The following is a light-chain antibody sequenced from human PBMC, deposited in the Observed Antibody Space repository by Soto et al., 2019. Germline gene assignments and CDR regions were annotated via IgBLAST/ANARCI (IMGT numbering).Light chain of an antibody. CDR1: QGISSY. Sequence: DIQLTQSPSFLSASVGDRVTITCRASQGISSYLAWYQQKPGKAPKLLIYAASTLQSGVPSRFSGSGSATEIALTIRRLQPEDFATYYCQQLNSYPYTFGQGTKREIK. CDR2: AAS. V-gene: IGKV1-9*01. J-gene: IGKJ2*01. CDR3: QQLNSYPYT.